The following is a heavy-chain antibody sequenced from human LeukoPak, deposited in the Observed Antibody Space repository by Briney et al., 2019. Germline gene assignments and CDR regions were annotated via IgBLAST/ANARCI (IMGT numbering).Heavy chain of an antibody. CDR1: GFTFDDYA. Sequence: GGSLRLSCAASGFTFDDYAMHWVRQAPGKGLEWVSLISWDGGSTYYADSVKGRFTIFRDNSKNSLYLQMNSLRAEDTALYYCAKEDWPDYYYYGMDVWGKGTTVTVSS. V-gene: IGHV3-43D*04. J-gene: IGHJ6*04. CDR3: AKEDWPDYYYYGMDV. CDR2: ISWDGGST. D-gene: IGHD3-9*01.